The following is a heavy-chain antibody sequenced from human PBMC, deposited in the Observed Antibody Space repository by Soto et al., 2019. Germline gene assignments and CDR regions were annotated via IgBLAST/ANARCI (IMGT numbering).Heavy chain of an antibody. CDR1: GFTSSSYA. J-gene: IGHJ4*02. V-gene: IGHV3-30-3*01. CDR3: ARDLVAAAGTDFDY. CDR2: ISYDGSNK. Sequence: GGSLRLSCAASGFTSSSYAMHWVRQAPGKGLEWVAVISYDGSNKYYADSVKGRFTISRDNSKNTLYLQMNSLRAEDTAVYYCARDLVAAAGTDFDYWGQGTPVTVSS. D-gene: IGHD6-13*01.